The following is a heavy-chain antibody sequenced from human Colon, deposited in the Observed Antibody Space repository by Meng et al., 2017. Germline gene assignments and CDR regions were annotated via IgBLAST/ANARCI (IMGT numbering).Heavy chain of an antibody. Sequence: GQLQESGPGLVQPSQTLSLTCTVSGGSISSGDYYWSWIRQPPGKGLEWIGYIYYSGSTYSNASLKSRVTISIDRSKNQFSLKLSSVTAADTAAYYCARDRKHYGERGWFDPWGQGTLVTVSS. CDR1: GGSISSGDYY. J-gene: IGHJ5*02. D-gene: IGHD4-17*01. CDR3: ARDRKHYGERGWFDP. V-gene: IGHV4-30-4*01. CDR2: IYYSGST.